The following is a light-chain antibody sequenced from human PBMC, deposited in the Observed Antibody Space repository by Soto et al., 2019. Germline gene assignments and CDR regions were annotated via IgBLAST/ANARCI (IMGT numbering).Light chain of an antibody. CDR3: QQYGSSPLT. CDR1: QSVSSN. J-gene: IGKJ4*01. V-gene: IGKV3-15*01. CDR2: GAS. Sequence: EMVMTQSPATLSVSPGERATLSCRASQSVSSNLAWYQQKPGQAPRLLIYGASTRATGIPARFSGSGSGTAFTLTISSLEPEDFAVYYCQQYGSSPLTFGGGTKVDIK.